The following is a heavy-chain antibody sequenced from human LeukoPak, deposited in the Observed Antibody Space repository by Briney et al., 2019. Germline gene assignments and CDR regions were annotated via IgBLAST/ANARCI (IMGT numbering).Heavy chain of an antibody. CDR3: ARDRIAAAGNYYYNGMDV. D-gene: IGHD6-13*01. CDR2: VYYSGST. V-gene: IGHV4-61*03. CDR1: VGSVSRDIYY. Sequence: SESLSLTCTVSVGSVSRDIYYWSWIRQPPGEGLGWIGYVYYSGSTYYNPSLKSRVSISVVTTKNHFSLKLRSVTAVETAVYYCARDRIAAAGNYYYNGMDVWGQGTTVTVSS. J-gene: IGHJ6*02.